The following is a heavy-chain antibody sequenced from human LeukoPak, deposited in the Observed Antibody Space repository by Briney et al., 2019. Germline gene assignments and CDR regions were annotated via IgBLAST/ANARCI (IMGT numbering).Heavy chain of an antibody. D-gene: IGHD2-2*01. CDR1: GGTFSSYA. J-gene: IGHJ4*02. Sequence: GASVKVSCKASGGTFSSYAISWVRQAPGQGLEWMGIINPSGGSTSYAQKFQGRVTMTIDTSTTTVYMELRSLRSDDTAIYYCARDLMYCDTMSCYDGDFDYWGQGTPVTVSS. CDR2: INPSGGST. CDR3: ARDLMYCDTMSCYDGDFDY. V-gene: IGHV1-46*01.